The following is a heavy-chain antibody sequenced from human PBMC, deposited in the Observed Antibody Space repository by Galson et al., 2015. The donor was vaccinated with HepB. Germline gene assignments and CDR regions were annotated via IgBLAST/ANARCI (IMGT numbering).Heavy chain of an antibody. CDR2: IKSKTDGGTT. V-gene: IGHV3-15*01. CDR1: GFTFSNAW. CDR3: AILATVTTLLDY. Sequence: LRLSCAASGFTFSNAWMSWVRQAPGKGLEWVGRIKSKTDGGTTDYAAPVKGRFTISRDDSKNTLYLQMNSLKTEDTAVYYCAILATVTTLLDYWGQGTLVTVSS. D-gene: IGHD4-17*01. J-gene: IGHJ4*02.